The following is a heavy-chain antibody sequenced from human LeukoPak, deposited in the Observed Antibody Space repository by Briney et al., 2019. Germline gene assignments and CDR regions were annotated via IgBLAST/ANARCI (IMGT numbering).Heavy chain of an antibody. CDR2: ITGSGGNT. J-gene: IGHJ4*02. CDR3: AKWGDFDILTGYYVSDF. Sequence: GGSLRLSCAASGFTFSNYAMSWVRQAPGKGLEWVSAITGSGGNTYYADSVKGRFTISRDNSRNTLFLQMNSLRAEDTAIYYCAKWGDFDILTGYYVSDFWGQGTLVTVSS. V-gene: IGHV3-23*01. D-gene: IGHD3-9*01. CDR1: GFTFSNYA.